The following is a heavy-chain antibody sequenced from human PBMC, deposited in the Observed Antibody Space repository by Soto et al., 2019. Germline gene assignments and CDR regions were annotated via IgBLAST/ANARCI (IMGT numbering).Heavy chain of an antibody. V-gene: IGHV1-18*01. CDR3: ARQYSSGWYGYYYGMDV. Sequence: ASVKVSCKASGYTFTSYGISWVRQAPGQGLEWMGWISAYNGNTNYAQKLQGRVTMTTDTSTSTAYMKLRSLRSDDTAVYYCARQYSSGWYGYYYGMDVWGQGTTVTVSS. D-gene: IGHD6-19*01. J-gene: IGHJ6*02. CDR1: GYTFTSYG. CDR2: ISAYNGNT.